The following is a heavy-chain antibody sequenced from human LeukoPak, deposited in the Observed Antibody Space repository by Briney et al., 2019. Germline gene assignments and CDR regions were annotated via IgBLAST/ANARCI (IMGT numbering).Heavy chain of an antibody. D-gene: IGHD2-15*01. J-gene: IGHJ6*02. V-gene: IGHV1-2*02. CDR3: ARKCSGGSCYSYYYYYYGMDV. CDR2: INPNSGGT. Sequence: ASVKVSCKASGGTFNKYSIHWVRQAPGQGLEWMGWINPNSGGTNYAQKFQGRVTMTRDTSISTAYMELSRLRSDDTAVYYCARKCSGGSCYSYYYYYYGMDVWGQGTTVTVSS. CDR1: GGTFNKYS.